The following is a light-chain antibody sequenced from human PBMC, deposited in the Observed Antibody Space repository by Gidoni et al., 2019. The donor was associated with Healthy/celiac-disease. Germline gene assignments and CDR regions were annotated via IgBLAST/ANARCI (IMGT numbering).Light chain of an antibody. Sequence: QSALTQPPSASGSPGPSVTISCTGTSSDVGGDNYVSWYQQHPGKAHKLMIYEVSKRPSGVPDRFSGSKSGNTASLTVSGLQAEDEADYYCSSYAGSNNLVFGTGTKVTVL. J-gene: IGLJ1*01. CDR3: SSYAGSNNLV. CDR2: EVS. CDR1: SSDVGGDNY. V-gene: IGLV2-8*01.